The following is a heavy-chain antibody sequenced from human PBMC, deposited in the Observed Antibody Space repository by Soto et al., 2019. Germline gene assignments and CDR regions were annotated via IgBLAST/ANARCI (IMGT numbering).Heavy chain of an antibody. D-gene: IGHD3-3*01. CDR2: MYHSGST. V-gene: IGHV4-61*01. CDR3: ARVVRLRSGVDYYYGMDV. Sequence: SETLSLTCTVSGGSISSGTSYLSWIRQPPGKGLEWIGYMYHSGSTNYNLSLKSRVTISVDTSKNQYSLKLNSVTAADTAVYYCARVVRLRSGVDYYYGMDVWGQGTTVTVSS. J-gene: IGHJ6*02. CDR1: GGSISSGTSY.